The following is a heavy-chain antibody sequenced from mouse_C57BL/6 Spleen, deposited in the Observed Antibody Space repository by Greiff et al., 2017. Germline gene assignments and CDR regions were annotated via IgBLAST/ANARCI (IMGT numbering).Heavy chain of an antibody. V-gene: IGHV1-53*01. CDR3: ARSGFDYYGRGDYFDY. D-gene: IGHD1-1*01. Sequence: VQLQQPGTELVKPGASVKLSCKASGYTFTSYWMHWVKQRPGQGLEWIGNINPSNGGPNYNEKFKSKATLTVDKSSSTAYMQLSSLTSEDSAVYYCARSGFDYYGRGDYFDYWCQGTTLTVSS. CDR1: GYTFTSYW. CDR2: INPSNGGP. J-gene: IGHJ2*01.